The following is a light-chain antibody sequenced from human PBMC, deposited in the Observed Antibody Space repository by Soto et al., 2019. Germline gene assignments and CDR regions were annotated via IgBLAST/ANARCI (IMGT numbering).Light chain of an antibody. CDR2: AAS. CDR3: LQHNSYPWT. V-gene: IGKV1-17*03. J-gene: IGKJ1*01. CDR1: QVIGNY. Sequence: DIQMTQSPSSLSASVGDRVTITCRASQVIGNYLDWFQQKPGKVPKRLIYAASSLQSGVPSRFSGSGYGTDFTLTISSLQPEDFATYYCLQHNSYPWTFGQGTRVEIK.